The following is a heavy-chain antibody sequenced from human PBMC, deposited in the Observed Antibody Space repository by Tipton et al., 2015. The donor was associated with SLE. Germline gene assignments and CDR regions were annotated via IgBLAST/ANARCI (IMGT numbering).Heavy chain of an antibody. CDR1: GGPISSSSYY. CDR2: IYYSGST. CDR3: ARAPIAAPTEYYYGMDV. V-gene: IGHV4-39*07. Sequence: TLSLTCTVSGGPISSSSYYWGWIRQPPGKGLEWIGSIYYSGSTYYNPSLKSRVTISVDTSKNQFSLKLSSVTAVDTAAYYCARAPIAAPTEYYYGMDVWGRGTTVTVSS. D-gene: IGHD6-13*01. J-gene: IGHJ6*02.